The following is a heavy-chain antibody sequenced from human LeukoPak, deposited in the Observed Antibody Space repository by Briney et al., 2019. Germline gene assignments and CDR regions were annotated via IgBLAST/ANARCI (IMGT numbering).Heavy chain of an antibody. Sequence: SVKVSCKASGGTFSSYAISWVRQAPGQGLEWMGGIIPIFGTANYAQKFQGRVTITADESTSTAYMELGSLRSEDTAVYYCARGSPYCGGDCYSFDYWGQGTLVTVSS. D-gene: IGHD2-21*02. CDR3: ARGSPYCGGDCYSFDY. V-gene: IGHV1-69*13. CDR2: IIPIFGTA. J-gene: IGHJ4*02. CDR1: GGTFSSYA.